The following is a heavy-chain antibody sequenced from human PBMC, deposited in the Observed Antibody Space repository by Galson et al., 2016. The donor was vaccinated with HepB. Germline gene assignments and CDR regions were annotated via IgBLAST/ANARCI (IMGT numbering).Heavy chain of an antibody. Sequence: SVKVSCKASGDSFITYAIGWVRLAPGQGLEWMGSIVPILGKAKYAQTFQDRVTITADRSTGAAYMEPSGLRPEDPAVYYCARAREPYIDVWTDSFYYGLDVWGHGTTVIVS. V-gene: IGHV1-69*04. J-gene: IGHJ6*02. D-gene: IGHD3/OR15-3a*01. CDR1: GDSFITYA. CDR2: IVPILGKA. CDR3: ARAREPYIDVWTDSFYYGLDV.